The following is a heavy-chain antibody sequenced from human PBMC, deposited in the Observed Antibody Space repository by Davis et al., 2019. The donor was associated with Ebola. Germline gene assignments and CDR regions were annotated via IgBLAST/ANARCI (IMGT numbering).Heavy chain of an antibody. CDR2: IRYDGSNK. J-gene: IGHJ4*02. V-gene: IGHV3-30*02. CDR1: GFTFSSYG. D-gene: IGHD3-9*01. CDR3: AKAIGRILRYFDWLSFIDY. Sequence: GGSLRLSCAASGFTFSSYGMHWVRQAPGKGLEWVAFIRYDGSNKYYADSVKGRFTISRDNSKNTLYLQMNSLRAEDTAVYYCAKAIGRILRYFDWLSFIDYWGQGTLVTVSS.